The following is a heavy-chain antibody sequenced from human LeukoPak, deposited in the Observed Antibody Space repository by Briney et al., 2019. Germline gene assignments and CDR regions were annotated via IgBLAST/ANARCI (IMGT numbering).Heavy chain of an antibody. CDR2: INHSGST. D-gene: IGHD4-17*01. Sequence: SETLSLTCAVYGGSFSGYYWSWIRQPPGKGLEWIGEINHSGSTNYNPSLKSRVTISVDTSKNQSSLKLSSVTAADTAVYYCARRGTTVTFFDYWGQGTLVTVSS. V-gene: IGHV4-34*01. CDR3: ARRGTTVTFFDY. CDR1: GGSFSGYY. J-gene: IGHJ4*02.